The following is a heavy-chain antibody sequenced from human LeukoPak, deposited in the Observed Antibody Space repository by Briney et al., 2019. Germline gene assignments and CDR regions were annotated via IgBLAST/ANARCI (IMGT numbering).Heavy chain of an antibody. V-gene: IGHV3-23*01. CDR1: GFTFDDYA. CDR3: ARGGGIAAGWFDP. D-gene: IGHD6-13*01. Sequence: GGSLRLSCAASGFTFDDYAMHWVRQAPGKGLEWVSAISGSGGSTYYADSVKGRFTISRDNSKNTLYLQMNSLRAEDTAVYYCARGGGIAAGWFDPWGQGTLVTVSS. CDR2: ISGSGGST. J-gene: IGHJ5*02.